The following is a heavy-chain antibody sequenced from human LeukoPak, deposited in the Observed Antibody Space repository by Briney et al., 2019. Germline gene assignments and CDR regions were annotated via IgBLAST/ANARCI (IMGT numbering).Heavy chain of an antibody. CDR3: ARHAIAYYYDSSGYSKYYYYYMDV. Sequence: SSETLSLTCAVYGGSFSGYYWSWIRQPPGKGLEWIGEINHSGSTNYNPSLKSRVTISVDTSKNQFSLKLSSVTAADTAVYYCARHAIAYYYDSSGYSKYYYYYMDVWGKGTTVTISS. V-gene: IGHV4-34*01. D-gene: IGHD3-22*01. CDR2: INHSGST. J-gene: IGHJ6*03. CDR1: GGSFSGYY.